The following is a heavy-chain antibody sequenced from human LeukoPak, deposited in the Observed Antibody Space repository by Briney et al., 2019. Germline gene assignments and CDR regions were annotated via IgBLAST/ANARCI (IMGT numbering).Heavy chain of an antibody. CDR2: IIPIFGAP. D-gene: IGHD2-15*01. V-gene: IGHV1-69*01. CDR3: ARDVEYCSGGSCYPLNYFDY. Sequence: SVKVSCKASGGTFSSYAISWVRQAPGQGLEWMGGIIPIFGAPNYAQKFQGRVTITADESTSTAYMELSRLRSDDTAVYYCARDVEYCSGGSCYPLNYFDYWGQGTLVTVSS. J-gene: IGHJ4*02. CDR1: GGTFSSYA.